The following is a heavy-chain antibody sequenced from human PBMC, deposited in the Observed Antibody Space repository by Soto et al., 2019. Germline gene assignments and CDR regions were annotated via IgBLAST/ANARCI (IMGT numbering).Heavy chain of an antibody. J-gene: IGHJ6*02. D-gene: IGHD2-15*01. CDR3: ARAGGYCSGGSCYSDDYYGMDV. V-gene: IGHV1-8*01. CDR2: MNPNSGNT. Sequence: GASVKVSCKASGYTFTSYDINWVRQATGQGLEWMGWMNPNSGNTGYAQKFQGRVTITADESTSTAYMELSSLRSEDTAVYYCARAGGYCSGGSCYSDDYYGMDVWGQGTTVTVSS. CDR1: GYTFTSYD.